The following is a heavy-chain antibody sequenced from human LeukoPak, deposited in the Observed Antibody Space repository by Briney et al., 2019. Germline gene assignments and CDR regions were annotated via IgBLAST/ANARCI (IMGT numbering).Heavy chain of an antibody. Sequence: ASVKVSCKASGYTFTVYFMHWVRQAPGQGLEWMGWINPNSGGTNYAQKFQGRVTMTRDTSISTAYMDLSSLRSDDTAVYYCATITGTLFDYWGQGTLVTVSS. J-gene: IGHJ4*02. CDR1: GYTFTVYF. CDR2: INPNSGGT. CDR3: ATITGTLFDY. V-gene: IGHV1-2*02. D-gene: IGHD1-20*01.